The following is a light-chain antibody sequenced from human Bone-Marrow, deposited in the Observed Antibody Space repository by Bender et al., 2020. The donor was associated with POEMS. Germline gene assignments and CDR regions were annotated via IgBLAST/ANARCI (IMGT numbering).Light chain of an antibody. CDR1: ALPKKY. CDR2: DDS. J-gene: IGLJ3*02. CDR3: QVWHSRSDHAV. Sequence: VSPGQTARITCSGDALPKKYAHWYQQKPGQAPVLVVYDDSDRPSEISERFSGSNSGDTATLTISRVEAGDEAYYFCQVWHSRSDHAVFGGGTKLTVL. V-gene: IGLV3-21*02.